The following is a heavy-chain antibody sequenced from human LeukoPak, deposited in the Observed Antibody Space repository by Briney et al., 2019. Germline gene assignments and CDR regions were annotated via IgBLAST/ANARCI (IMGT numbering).Heavy chain of an antibody. CDR3: AKVSRSSVWLLDF. Sequence: GGSLRLSCAASGFTFDDYAMHWVRQAPGKGLEWVSLISGDDTITYYADSVKGRFTISRDDSKNSLYLQMNSLRTEDTALYDCAKVSRSSVWLLDFWGQGTLVTVSS. CDR2: ISGDDTIT. D-gene: IGHD6-13*01. J-gene: IGHJ4*02. CDR1: GFTFDDYA. V-gene: IGHV3-43*02.